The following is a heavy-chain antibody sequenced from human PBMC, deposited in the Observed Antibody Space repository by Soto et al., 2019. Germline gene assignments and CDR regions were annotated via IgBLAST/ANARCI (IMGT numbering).Heavy chain of an antibody. V-gene: IGHV4-34*01. D-gene: IGHD3-10*01. CDR2: INHSGST. CDR3: AREGEYYYGSGSYYAFDY. J-gene: IGHJ4*02. Sequence: WSWIRQPPGKGLEWIGEINHSGSTNYNPSLKSRVTISVDTSKNQFSLKLSSVTAADTAVYYCAREGEYYYGSGSYYAFDYWGQGTLATVSS.